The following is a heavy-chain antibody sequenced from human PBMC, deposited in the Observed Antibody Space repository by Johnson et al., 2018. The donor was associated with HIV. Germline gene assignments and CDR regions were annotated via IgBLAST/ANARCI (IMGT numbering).Heavy chain of an antibody. D-gene: IGHD6-13*01. J-gene: IGHJ3*02. Sequence: MQLVESGGGVVQPGRSLRLSCAASGFTFSSHHMHWVRQAPGKGLAWVSVIYSGGNTYYADSVKGRFSISRDNSKNTLYLQMNSLRAEDTAVYYCARSSIYSSSWLADAFDIWGQGTMVTVSS. V-gene: IGHV3-66*02. CDR2: IYSGGNT. CDR3: ARSSIYSSSWLADAFDI. CDR1: GFTFSSHH.